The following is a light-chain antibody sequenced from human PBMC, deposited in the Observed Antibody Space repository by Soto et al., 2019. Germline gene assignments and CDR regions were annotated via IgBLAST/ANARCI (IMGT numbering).Light chain of an antibody. V-gene: IGKV3-20*01. CDR3: QQYESSPIT. CDR1: QTLSSNS. CDR2: GAS. J-gene: IGKJ4*01. Sequence: EIVLTQSPGTLSLSPGERATLSCRASQTLSSNSLAWYQQRPGQTPRVLVYGASNRATGIPDKFSGSGSGTDFTLTISGLEPEDFAVYYCQQYESSPITFGGGTKV.